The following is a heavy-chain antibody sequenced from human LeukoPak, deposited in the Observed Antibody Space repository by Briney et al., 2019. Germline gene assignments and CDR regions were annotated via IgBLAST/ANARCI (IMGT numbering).Heavy chain of an antibody. CDR1: GFTFSDHY. CDR3: ARDIRAWAEVGSVYFDS. CDR2: IHSTGRI. Sequence: PGGSLRLSCAASGFTFSDHYMDWVRQAPGKGLEWVSLIHSTGRIDYADSVRGRFTISRDNFKNTVYLQMDRLRPDDTAVYYCARDIRAWAEVGSVYFDSWGQGTLVTVSS. V-gene: IGHV3-53*01. D-gene: IGHD6-13*01. J-gene: IGHJ4*02.